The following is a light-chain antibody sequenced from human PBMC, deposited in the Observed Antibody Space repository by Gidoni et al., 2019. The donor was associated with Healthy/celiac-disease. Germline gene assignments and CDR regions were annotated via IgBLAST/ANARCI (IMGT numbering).Light chain of an antibody. J-gene: IGLJ2*01. V-gene: IGLV1-44*01. CDR1: SSNIGSTT. Sequence: QSVLTQPPSASGTPGQRVTISCSGSSSNIGSTTVNWYQQLPGTAPKLLIYRNNHRPSGGPDRFSGSKSGTSASLAISGLQSEDEADYYCAAWDDSLNGHVVFGGGTKLTVL. CDR3: AAWDDSLNGHVV. CDR2: RNN.